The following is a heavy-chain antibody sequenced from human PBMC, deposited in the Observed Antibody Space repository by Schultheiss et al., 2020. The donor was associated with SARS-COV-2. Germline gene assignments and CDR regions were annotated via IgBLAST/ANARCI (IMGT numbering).Heavy chain of an antibody. V-gene: IGHV5-51*01. CDR1: GYSFTSYW. CDR3: ARRGPYSGYEEFDY. D-gene: IGHD5-12*01. J-gene: IGHJ4*02. CDR2: IYPGDSDT. Sequence: GGSLRLSCKGSGYSFTSYWIGWVRQMPGKGLEWMGIIYPGDSDTRYSPSFQGQVTISADKSISTAYLQWSSLKASDTAMYYCARRGPYSGYEEFDYWGQGTLVTVSS.